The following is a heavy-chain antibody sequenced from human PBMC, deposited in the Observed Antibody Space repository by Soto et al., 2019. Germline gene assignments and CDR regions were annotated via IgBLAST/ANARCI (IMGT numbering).Heavy chain of an antibody. D-gene: IGHD6-19*01. CDR3: ARDATYYSGGWYSVNCFDL. V-gene: IGHV4-4*02. CDR1: GGCISANDW. J-gene: IGHJ5*02. Sequence: SETLSLTCAASGGCISANDWRSWIRQPPGKGLEWIGKIFHRGSTNDSPALKSRVTMSIDKSKNQISLKLNAVTAADTAVYFCARDATYYSGGWYSVNCFDLWGQGTPVTVSS. CDR2: IFHRGST.